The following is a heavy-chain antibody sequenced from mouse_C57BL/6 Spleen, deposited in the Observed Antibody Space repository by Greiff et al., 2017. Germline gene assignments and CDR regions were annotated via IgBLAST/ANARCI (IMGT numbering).Heavy chain of an antibody. CDR1: GFSLTSYG. D-gene: IGHD2-4*01. CDR2: IWGDGST. CDR3: AKQGGLRGSFAY. J-gene: IGHJ3*01. V-gene: IGHV2-3*01. Sequence: QVQLKESGPGLVAPSQGLSITCTVSGFSLTSYGVSWVRQPPGKGLEWLGVIWGDGSTNYPSALISRQSISTVHSKSQVFLKLNRLQTDDTATYCCAKQGGLRGSFAYWGQGTLVTVSA.